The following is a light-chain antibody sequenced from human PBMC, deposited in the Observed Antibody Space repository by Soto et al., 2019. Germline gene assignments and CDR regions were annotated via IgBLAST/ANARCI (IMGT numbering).Light chain of an antibody. J-gene: IGKJ4*01. CDR2: KIS. CDR1: ESLLHSDGNTY. V-gene: IGKV2-24*01. Sequence: DIVMTQSPLSSPVTLGQPASISCRSSESLLHSDGNTYLSWLQQRPGQPTRLLIYKISNRVSGVPDRFSGSGAGTDFTLKISRVEPEDVGIYYCMQKTQFPTFGGGTKVEIK. CDR3: MQKTQFPT.